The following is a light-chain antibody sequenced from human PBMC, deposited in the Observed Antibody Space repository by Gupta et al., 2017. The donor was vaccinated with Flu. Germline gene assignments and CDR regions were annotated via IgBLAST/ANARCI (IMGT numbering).Light chain of an antibody. CDR2: AAS. J-gene: IGKJ2*02. Sequence: DIQMTQSPYSLSASVADRVTITCWASQSNSSYLNWYQQKPGKAPKLLIYAASSLQSGVPARFSGSGSGTDFTLTISRLKPEDFATYYCQQSGSAPRTFGEGTRLEIK. CDR1: QSNSSY. V-gene: IGKV1-39*01. CDR3: QQSGSAPRT.